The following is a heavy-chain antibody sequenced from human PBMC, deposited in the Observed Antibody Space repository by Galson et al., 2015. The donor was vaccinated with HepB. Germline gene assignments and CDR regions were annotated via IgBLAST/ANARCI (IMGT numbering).Heavy chain of an antibody. V-gene: IGHV3-15*05. D-gene: IGHD1-26*01. CDR3: TTGLGSYYGGYFDY. Sequence: SLRLSCAASGFTFSNAWMSWVRQAPGKGLEWVGRIKSKTDGGTTDYAAPVKGRFTISRDDSKNTLYLQMNSLKTEDTAVYYCTTGLGSYYGGYFDYWGQGTLVTVSS. J-gene: IGHJ4*02. CDR1: GFTFSNAW. CDR2: IKSKTDGGTT.